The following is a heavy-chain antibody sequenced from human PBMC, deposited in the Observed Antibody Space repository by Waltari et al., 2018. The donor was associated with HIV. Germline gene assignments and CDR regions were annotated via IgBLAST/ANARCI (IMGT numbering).Heavy chain of an antibody. CDR2: INGGTTGT. D-gene: IGHD3-22*01. V-gene: IGHV3-23*01. J-gene: IGHJ4*02. CDR1: GFIFSSYA. CDR3: AKDRSYDSSGYFDY. Sequence: EVQLLESGGDLKQPGGSLSSSCAASGFIFSSYAMSCVRQAPGRGLELVSSINGGTTGTFYAYSVKGRFTISRDSSKNTLYLQMNSLRAEDTAVYYCAKDRSYDSSGYFDYWGEGTLVTVSS.